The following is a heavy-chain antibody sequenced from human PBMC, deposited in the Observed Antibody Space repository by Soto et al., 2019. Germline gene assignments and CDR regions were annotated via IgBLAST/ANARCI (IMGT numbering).Heavy chain of an antibody. Sequence: QVQLVESGGGVVQPGRSLRLSCAASGFTFSSYGMHWVRQAPGKGLEWVAVIPDAGSNKYYADSVKGRFTISRDNSKNTMYLQMNSLRAEDTAVYYCAKDGYPMVRGVRGYYYGMDVWGQGTTVTVSS. CDR1: GFTFSSYG. J-gene: IGHJ6*02. D-gene: IGHD3-10*01. V-gene: IGHV3-30*18. CDR2: IPDAGSNK. CDR3: AKDGYPMVRGVRGYYYGMDV.